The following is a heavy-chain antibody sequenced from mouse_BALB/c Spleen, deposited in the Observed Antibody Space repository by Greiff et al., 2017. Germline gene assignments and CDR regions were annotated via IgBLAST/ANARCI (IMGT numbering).Heavy chain of an antibody. Sequence: EVMLVESGGGLVQPGGSRKLSCAASGFTFSSFGMHWVRQAPEKGLEWVAYISSGSSTIYYADTVKGRFTISRDNPKNTLYLQMSSLKSEDTAMYYCARHGNYCDAMDYWGQGTSVTVSS. V-gene: IGHV5-17*02. CDR2: ISSGSSTI. D-gene: IGHD2-1*01. J-gene: IGHJ4*01. CDR1: GFTFSSFG. CDR3: ARHGNYCDAMDY.